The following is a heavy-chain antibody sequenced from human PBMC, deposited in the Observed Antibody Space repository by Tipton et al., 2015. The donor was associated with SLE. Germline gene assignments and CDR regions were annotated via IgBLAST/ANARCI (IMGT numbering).Heavy chain of an antibody. CDR3: AKEDPGYRSVTHPIDY. CDR1: GFTFSSYG. Sequence: SLRLSCAASGFTFSSYGMHWVRQAPGKGLEWVAFIRYDGSNKYYADSVKGRFTISRDNSKNTLYLQMNSLRAEDTAVYYCAKEDPGYRSVTHPIDYWGQGTLVTVSS. D-gene: IGHD2-15*01. V-gene: IGHV3-30*02. J-gene: IGHJ4*02. CDR2: IRYDGSNK.